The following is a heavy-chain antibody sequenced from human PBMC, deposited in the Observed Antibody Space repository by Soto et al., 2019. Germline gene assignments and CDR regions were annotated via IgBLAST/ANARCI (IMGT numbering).Heavy chain of an antibody. V-gene: IGHV3-74*03. Sequence: EVQLVESGGGLVQPGGSLRLSCAVSGFTFSRYWMHWFRQDPGNGLVWVSSINTDGTNTQYADSVRGRFTVSRDNAKNTVYLPMISLRSEDTAVYYCAKDLLWGQSDYGGQGTLVVVSS. CDR2: INTDGTNT. CDR1: GFTFSRYW. D-gene: IGHD3-16*01. J-gene: IGHJ4*02. CDR3: AKDLLWGQSDY.